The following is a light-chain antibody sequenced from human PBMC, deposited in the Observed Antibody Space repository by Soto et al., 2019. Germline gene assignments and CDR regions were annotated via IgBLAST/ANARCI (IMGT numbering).Light chain of an antibody. V-gene: IGLV1-40*01. CDR1: SSNIGAGYD. J-gene: IGLJ2*01. Sequence: QSVLTQPPSVSGAPGQRVTISCTGSSSNIGAGYDVHWYKQLPGTAPKLLIYGNSNRPSGVPDRFSGSKSGTSASLVITGLQAEDEADYYCQSYDSSLNGVVFGGGTKLTVL. CDR3: QSYDSSLNGVV. CDR2: GNS.